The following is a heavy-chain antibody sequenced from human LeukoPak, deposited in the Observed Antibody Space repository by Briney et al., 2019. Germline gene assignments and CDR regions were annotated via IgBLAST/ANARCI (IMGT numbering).Heavy chain of an antibody. CDR3: ARSTSFWFFDY. V-gene: IGHV3-23*01. Sequence: GGSVRLSCAASGFIFSNYAMNWVRQVPGKGLEWVSSITSCGGSTYYADSVKGRFTTSRDNSKNTVYLQVNSLRAEDTAFYYCARSTSFWFFDYWGQGTLVTVSS. J-gene: IGHJ4*01. CDR1: GFIFSNYA. CDR2: ITSCGGST. D-gene: IGHD3-9*01.